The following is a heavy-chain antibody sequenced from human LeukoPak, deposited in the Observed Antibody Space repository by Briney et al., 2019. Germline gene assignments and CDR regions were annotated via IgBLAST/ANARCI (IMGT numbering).Heavy chain of an antibody. CDR2: IYYSGST. CDR3: ARGTLSSSYNWFDP. Sequence: PSETLSLTCAVYGGSFSGYYWSWIRQPPGKGLEWIGYIYYSGSTNYNPSLKSRVTISVDTSKSQFSLKLSSVTAADTAVYYCARGTLSSSYNWFDPWGQGTLVTVSS. V-gene: IGHV4-59*01. CDR1: GGSFSGYY. J-gene: IGHJ5*02. D-gene: IGHD6-6*01.